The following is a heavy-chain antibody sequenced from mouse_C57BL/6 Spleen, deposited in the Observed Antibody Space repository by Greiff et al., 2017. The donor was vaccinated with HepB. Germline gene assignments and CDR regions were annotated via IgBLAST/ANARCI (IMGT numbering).Heavy chain of an antibody. CDR1: GYTFTSYG. V-gene: IGHV1-81*01. Sequence: QVHVKQSGAELARPGASVKLSCKASGYTFTSYGISWVKQRTGQGLEWIGEIYPRSGNTYYNEKFKGKATLTADKSSSTAYMELRSLTSEDSAVYFCARLGSSPHYYAMDYWGQGTSVTVSS. CDR2: IYPRSGNT. CDR3: ARLGSSPHYYAMDY. D-gene: IGHD1-1*01. J-gene: IGHJ4*01.